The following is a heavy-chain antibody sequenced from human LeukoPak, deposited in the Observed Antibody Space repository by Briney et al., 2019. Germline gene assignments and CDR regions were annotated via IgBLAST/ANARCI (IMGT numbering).Heavy chain of an antibody. Sequence: GGSLRLSCAASGFPFSSYAMSWVRQAPGKGLEWVSAISGSGGSTYYADSVKGRFSISRDNSKNTLYLQMNSLRAEDTALYYCARALHLGMGLIDYWGQGTLVTVYS. CDR2: ISGSGGST. CDR3: ARALHLGMGLIDY. V-gene: IGHV3-23*01. CDR1: GFPFSSYA. D-gene: IGHD7-27*01. J-gene: IGHJ4*02.